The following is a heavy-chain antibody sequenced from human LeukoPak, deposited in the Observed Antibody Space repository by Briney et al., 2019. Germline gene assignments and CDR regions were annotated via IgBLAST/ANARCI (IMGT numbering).Heavy chain of an antibody. Sequence: ASVKPSCKAPGYIFTGYSIHWVRQAPGKGLEWMGWINPNSGGTNYAQKFQGRVTMTRDTSISTAYMELSSLRSDDTAVYYCARAQYCYDSSAWAYWGQGTLVTVSS. J-gene: IGHJ4*02. CDR2: INPNSGGT. D-gene: IGHD3-22*01. CDR1: GYIFTGYS. V-gene: IGHV1-2*02. CDR3: ARAQYCYDSSAWAY.